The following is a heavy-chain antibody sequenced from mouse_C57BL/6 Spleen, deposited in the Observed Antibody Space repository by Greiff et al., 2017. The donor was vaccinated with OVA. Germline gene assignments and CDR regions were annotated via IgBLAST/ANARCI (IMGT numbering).Heavy chain of an antibody. D-gene: IGHD4-1*01. Sequence: VKLVESGPGLVAPSQSLSITCTVSGFSLTSYGVHWVRQPPGKGLEWLVVIWSDGSTPYNSALKSRLSISKDNSKSQVFLKMNSLQTDDTAMYYCARHANWVYYYAMDYWGQGTSVTVSS. CDR3: ARHANWVYYYAMDY. J-gene: IGHJ4*01. V-gene: IGHV2-6-1*01. CDR1: GFSLTSYG. CDR2: IWSDGST.